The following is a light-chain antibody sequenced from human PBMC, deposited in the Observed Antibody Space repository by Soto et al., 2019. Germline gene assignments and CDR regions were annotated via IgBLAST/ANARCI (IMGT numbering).Light chain of an antibody. V-gene: IGKV1-9*01. J-gene: IGKJ4*01. CDR1: QGISNY. Sequence: DTQLTQSPSFLSASVGDRVTITCRASQGISNYLAWYQQKPGKAPKLLIYPAATLQSGVPSRFSGSGSGTEFPLTSGSLQAEDFATYYCQELNSYPIAFGGVTKVYI. CDR3: QELNSYPIA. CDR2: PAA.